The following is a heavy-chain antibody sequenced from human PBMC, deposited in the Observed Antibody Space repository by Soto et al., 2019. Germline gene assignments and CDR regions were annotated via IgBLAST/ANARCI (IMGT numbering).Heavy chain of an antibody. V-gene: IGHV1-69*13. CDR1: GYTLTELS. Sequence: ASVKVSCKVSGYTLTELSMHWVRQAPGQGLEWMGGIIPIFGTANYAQKFQGRVTITADESTSTAYMELSSLRSEDTAVYYCARDSKNWFDPWGQGTLVTVSS. CDR3: ARDSKNWFDP. J-gene: IGHJ5*02. CDR2: IIPIFGTA.